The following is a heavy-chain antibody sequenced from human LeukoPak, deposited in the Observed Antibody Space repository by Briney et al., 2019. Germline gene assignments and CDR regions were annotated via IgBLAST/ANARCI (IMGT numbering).Heavy chain of an antibody. CDR1: GFTFSNYG. Sequence: GGSLRLSCVASGFTFSNYGMNWVRQAPGKGLEWVSGIVGSGVTTYYADSVKGRFTISRDNSKNTLYLHMNGLRAEDTAVYYCAELGITMIGGVWGKGTTVTISS. D-gene: IGHD3-10*02. J-gene: IGHJ6*04. CDR3: AELGITMIGGV. V-gene: IGHV3-23*01. CDR2: IVGSGVTT.